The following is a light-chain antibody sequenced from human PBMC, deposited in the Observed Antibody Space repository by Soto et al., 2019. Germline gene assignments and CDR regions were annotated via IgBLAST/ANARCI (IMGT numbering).Light chain of an antibody. CDR1: SSDVGGYNY. Sequence: QSALTQPPSASGSPGQSVTFSCTGTSSDVGGYNYVSWYQQHPGKAPKLLIYEVTKRPPGVPDRFSGSKSGNTASLTVSVLQAEDEADYYCSSFAGTIHAFGGGTKVTVL. V-gene: IGLV2-8*01. J-gene: IGLJ2*01. CDR3: SSFAGTIHA. CDR2: EVT.